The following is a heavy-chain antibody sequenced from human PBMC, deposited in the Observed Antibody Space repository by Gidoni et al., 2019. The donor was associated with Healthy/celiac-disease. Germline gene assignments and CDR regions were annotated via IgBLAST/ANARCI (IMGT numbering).Heavy chain of an antibody. J-gene: IGHJ6*02. V-gene: IGHV3-21*01. Sequence: EVQLVESGGGLVKPGGSLRLSCAASGFPFSSYGMNWVRQAPGKGLEWVSSISSSSSYIYYADSVKGRFTISRDNAKNSLYLQMNSLRAEDTAVYYCARVDDFWSGYYQGEGIYGMDVWGQGTTVTVSS. CDR2: ISSSSSYI. CDR3: ARVDDFWSGYYQGEGIYGMDV. D-gene: IGHD3-3*01. CDR1: GFPFSSYG.